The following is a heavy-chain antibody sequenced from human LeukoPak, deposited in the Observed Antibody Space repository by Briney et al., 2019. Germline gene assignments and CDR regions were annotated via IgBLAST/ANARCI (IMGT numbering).Heavy chain of an antibody. CDR3: ARGGYQVPNYNWILI. CDR1: GFTFSSYA. D-gene: IGHD1-1*01. J-gene: IGHJ4*02. Sequence: GGSLRLSCAASGFTFSSYAMHWVRQAPGKGLEWVSVISYDGSNKYYADSVKGRFTISRDNSKNTLYLQMNSLRAEDTAVYYCARGGYQVPNYNWILIWGQGTLVTASS. V-gene: IGHV3-30*04. CDR2: ISYDGSNK.